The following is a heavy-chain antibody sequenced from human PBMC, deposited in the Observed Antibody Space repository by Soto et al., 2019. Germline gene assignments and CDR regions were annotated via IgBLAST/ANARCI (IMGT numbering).Heavy chain of an antibody. Sequence: QVQLVQSGAEVKKPGASVKVSCKASGYTFTSYYMHWVRQAPGQGLEWMGIINPSGGSTSYAQKLRGRVTMTRDTSTSTVYMELSSLRSEDTAVYYCARTLHVTGYYYYYGMDVWGQGTTVTVSS. J-gene: IGHJ6*02. V-gene: IGHV1-46*01. CDR3: ARTLHVTGYYYYYGMDV. D-gene: IGHD4-4*01. CDR1: GYTFTSYY. CDR2: INPSGGST.